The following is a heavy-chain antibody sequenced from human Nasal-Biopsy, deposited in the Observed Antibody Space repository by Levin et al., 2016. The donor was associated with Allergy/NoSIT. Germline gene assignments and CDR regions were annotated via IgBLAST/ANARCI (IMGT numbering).Heavy chain of an antibody. V-gene: IGHV1-69*06. CDR2: IIPVFGTA. CDR1: GGTFRRDG. CDR3: ARDHCSGISCYAGISYYYYGMDV. D-gene: IGHD2-2*01. J-gene: IGHJ6*02. Sequence: SVKVSCKASGGTFRRDGISWVRQAPGQGLEWMGGIIPVFGTAKYAQNFQGRVTIAADKSTSTAYMELSSLRSEDTAVYYCARDHCSGISCYAGISYYYYGMDVWGQGTTVTVSS.